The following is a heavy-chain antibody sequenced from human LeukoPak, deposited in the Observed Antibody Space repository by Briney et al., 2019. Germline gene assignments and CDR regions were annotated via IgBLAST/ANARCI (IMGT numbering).Heavy chain of an antibody. V-gene: IGHV3-33*06. CDR3: AKSNTESQTTVGN. D-gene: IGHD1-14*01. J-gene: IGHJ4*02. Sequence: GGSLRLSCAASGFTFNTYDMHWVRQAPGKGLEWIAVVWSDGSNRFYADSVERRFTISRDNSKNALYLQMNRLRAEDTAVYYCAKSNTESQTTVGNWGQGTLVSVSS. CDR2: VWSDGSNR. CDR1: GFTFNTYD.